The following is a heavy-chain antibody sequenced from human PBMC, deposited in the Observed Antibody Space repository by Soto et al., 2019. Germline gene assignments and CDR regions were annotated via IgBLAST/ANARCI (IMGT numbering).Heavy chain of an antibody. CDR1: GFTFSNYG. J-gene: IGHJ6*02. CDR2: IWYDGSNK. CDR3: ARADRSDGGYSYGMDV. D-gene: IGHD3-22*01. V-gene: IGHV3-33*03. Sequence: QVQLVESGGGVVQPGRSLRLSCAASGFTFSNYGMNWVRQAPGKGLEWVAVIWYDGSNKYYEDSVKGRFTISRDNSKNTLYLQMNSLRAEDTAVYYCARADRSDGGYSYGMDVWGQGTTVTVSS.